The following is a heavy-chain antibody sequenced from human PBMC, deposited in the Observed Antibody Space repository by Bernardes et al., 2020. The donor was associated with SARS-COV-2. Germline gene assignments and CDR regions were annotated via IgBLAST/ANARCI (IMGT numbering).Heavy chain of an antibody. CDR1: GFTLGSYS. J-gene: IGHJ3*01. CDR2: TSSSGTII. V-gene: IGHV3-48*01. D-gene: IGHD3-10*01. CDR3: ARGEYVLVRGVNDAFDV. Sequence: GGSLRLSCSASGFTLGSYSMNWVRQAPGKGLEWVSYTSSSGTIIYYADSVKGRFTISRDKAKNSLYLQMNSLRAEDTAVYFCARGEYVLVRGVNDAFDVWGQGTIVTVSS.